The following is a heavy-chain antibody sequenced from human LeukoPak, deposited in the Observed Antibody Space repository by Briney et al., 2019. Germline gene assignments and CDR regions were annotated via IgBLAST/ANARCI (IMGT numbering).Heavy chain of an antibody. D-gene: IGHD5-24*01. CDR1: GGSISSSSYY. J-gene: IGHJ3*02. V-gene: IGHV4-39*07. CDR2: IYYSGST. CDR3: ARERDGYNHDAFDI. Sequence: PSETLSLTCTVSGGSISSSSYYWGWIRQPPGKGLEWIGSIYYSGSTCYNPSLKSRSTISVDTSKNQFSLKLSSVTAADTAVYYCARERDGYNHDAFDIWGQGTMVTVSS.